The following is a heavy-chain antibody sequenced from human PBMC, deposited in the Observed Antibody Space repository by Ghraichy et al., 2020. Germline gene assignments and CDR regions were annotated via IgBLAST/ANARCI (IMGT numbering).Heavy chain of an antibody. J-gene: IGHJ3*02. CDR1: GGTFSSYA. V-gene: IGHV1-69*06. D-gene: IGHD1-26*01. CDR3: ARVEDSGSYGAFDI. CDR2: IIPIFGTA. Sequence: SVKGSCKASGGTFSSYAISWVRQAPGQGLEWMGGIIPIFGTANYAQKFQGRVTITADKSTSTAYMELSSLRSEDTAVYYCARVEDSGSYGAFDIWGQGTMVTVSS.